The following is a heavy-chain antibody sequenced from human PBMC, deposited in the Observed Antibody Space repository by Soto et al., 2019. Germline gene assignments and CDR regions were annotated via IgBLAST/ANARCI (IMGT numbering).Heavy chain of an antibody. V-gene: IGHV1-46*01. J-gene: IGHJ5*02. D-gene: IGHD3-3*01. CDR2: INPHGGST. Sequence: ASVKVSRKAPADTVTSYYLNRVRQARGQELEWLGVINPHGGSTKYAQKFQGRVTMTRDTSRSTVYMELRSLRSDDTAISYCARSSGGNFGIIIEGSNWFDPWGQGTRVTVSS. CDR3: ARSSGGNFGIIIEGSNWFDP. CDR1: ADTVTSYY.